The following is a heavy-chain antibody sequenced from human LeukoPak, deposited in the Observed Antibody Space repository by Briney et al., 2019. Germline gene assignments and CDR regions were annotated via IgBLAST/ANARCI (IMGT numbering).Heavy chain of an antibody. Sequence: SQTLSLTCTVSGGSIGSGSYYWSWIRQPAGKGLEWIGRIYTSGSTNYNPSLKSRVTMSVDTSKNQFSLKLSSVTAADTAVYYCASLPEIAVAGSDAFDIWGQGTMVTVSS. D-gene: IGHD6-19*01. CDR2: IYTSGST. CDR3: ASLPEIAVAGSDAFDI. V-gene: IGHV4-61*02. CDR1: GGSIGSGSYY. J-gene: IGHJ3*02.